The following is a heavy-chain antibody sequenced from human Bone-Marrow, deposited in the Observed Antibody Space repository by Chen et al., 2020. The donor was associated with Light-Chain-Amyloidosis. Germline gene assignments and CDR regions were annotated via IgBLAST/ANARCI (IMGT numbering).Heavy chain of an antibody. CDR2: INAVNGNT. V-gene: IGHV1-3*01. Sequence: QVQLVQSGAEVKKPGASVTVSCKASGYTFTTSGIHWVRQAPGQSLEWMGWINAVNGNTRYSQKLQGRVTITRDTSATTAYMELSSLRSEDTAVYYCARSPYDSSGYFFRWFAPWGQGTQVTVSS. D-gene: IGHD3-22*01. CDR3: ARSPYDSSGYFFRWFAP. J-gene: IGHJ5*02. CDR1: GYTFTTSG.